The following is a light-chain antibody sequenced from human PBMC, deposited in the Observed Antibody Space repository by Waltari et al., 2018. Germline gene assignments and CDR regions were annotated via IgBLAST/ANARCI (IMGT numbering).Light chain of an antibody. Sequence: QSVLTQPPSVSGAPGQRVTISCSGSRSNIGAGYDVHWYQQIPGTAPRLVIHGNNNRPAGFPDRFAGSKSDMSASLAINGLQAEDEADYYCQSYDSSLSGAIFGGGTKLSVL. CDR2: GNN. CDR3: QSYDSSLSGAI. CDR1: RSNIGAGYD. V-gene: IGLV1-40*01. J-gene: IGLJ2*01.